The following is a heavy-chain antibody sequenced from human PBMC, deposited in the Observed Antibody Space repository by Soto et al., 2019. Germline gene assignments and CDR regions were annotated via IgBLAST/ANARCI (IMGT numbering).Heavy chain of an antibody. CDR2: ISGSGGST. CDR3: AKEHRRPVVQAAHGGYCFDP. V-gene: IGHV3-23*01. CDR1: GFTFSSYA. Sequence: PGGSLRLSCAASGFTFSSYAMSWVRQAPGKGLEWVSAISGSGGSTYYADSVKGRFTISRDNSKNTLYLQMNSLRAEDTAVYYCAKEHRRPVVQAAHGGYCFDPWGQGTLVTVSS. J-gene: IGHJ5*02. D-gene: IGHD2-2*01.